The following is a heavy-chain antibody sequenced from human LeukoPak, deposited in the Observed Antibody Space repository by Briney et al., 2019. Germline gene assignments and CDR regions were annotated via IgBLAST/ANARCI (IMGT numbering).Heavy chain of an antibody. CDR3: ARSTTGTTGDDAFDI. Sequence: ASVKVSCKASGGTFSSYAISWVRQAPGQGLEWMGIINPSGGSTSYAQKFQGRVTMTRNTSISTAYMELSSLRSEDTAVYYCARSTTGTTGDDAFDIWGQGTMVTVSS. V-gene: IGHV1-46*01. CDR2: INPSGGST. D-gene: IGHD1-1*01. J-gene: IGHJ3*02. CDR1: GGTFSSYA.